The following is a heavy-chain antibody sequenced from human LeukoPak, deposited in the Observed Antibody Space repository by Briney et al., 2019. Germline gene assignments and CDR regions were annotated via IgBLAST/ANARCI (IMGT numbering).Heavy chain of an antibody. J-gene: IGHJ6*02. Sequence: ASVKVSCTASGYTFTSYDINWVRQATGQGLEWMGWMNPNSGNTGYAQKFQGRVTITRNTSISTAYMELSRLRSEDTAVYYCARGPGRRDYDILTGYPYYYYYGMDVWGQGTTVTVSS. V-gene: IGHV1-8*01. CDR1: GYTFTSYD. D-gene: IGHD3-9*01. CDR3: ARGPGRRDYDILTGYPYYYYYGMDV. CDR2: MNPNSGNT.